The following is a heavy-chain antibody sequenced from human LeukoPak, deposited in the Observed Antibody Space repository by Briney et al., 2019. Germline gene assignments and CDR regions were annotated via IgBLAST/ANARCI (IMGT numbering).Heavy chain of an antibody. V-gene: IGHV1-69*13. CDR1: GYTFTSYG. Sequence: GASVKVSCKASGYTFTSYGISWVRQAPGQGLEWMGGITPIFGTANYAQKFQGRVTITADESTSTAYMELSSLRSEDTAVYYCARVGTRYCSSTSCYTAFDYWGQGTLVTVSS. CDR3: ARVGTRYCSSTSCYTAFDY. CDR2: ITPIFGTA. J-gene: IGHJ4*02. D-gene: IGHD2-2*02.